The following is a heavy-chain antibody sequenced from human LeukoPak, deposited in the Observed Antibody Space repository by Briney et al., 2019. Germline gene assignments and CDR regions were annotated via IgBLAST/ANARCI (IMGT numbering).Heavy chain of an antibody. Sequence: PGGSLRHSCAASGFTFDDYAMHWVRQAPGKGLEWVSGISWNSGSIDYADSVKGRFTITRDNAKKSLNLQMNSLRPEDTALYYCVKVSGYSYGYFDFWGQGTLVTVSS. CDR1: GFTFDDYA. V-gene: IGHV3-9*01. CDR2: ISWNSGSI. J-gene: IGHJ4*02. CDR3: VKVSGYSYGYFDF. D-gene: IGHD5-18*01.